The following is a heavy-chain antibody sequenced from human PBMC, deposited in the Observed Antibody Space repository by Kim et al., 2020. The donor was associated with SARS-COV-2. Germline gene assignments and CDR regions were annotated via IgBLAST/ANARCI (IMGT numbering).Heavy chain of an antibody. CDR2: INHSGST. CDR3: ARGSLQWLAYDY. V-gene: IGHV4-34*01. Sequence: SETLSLTCAVYGGSFSGYYWSWIRQPPGKGLEWIGEINHSGSTNYNPSLKSRVTISVDTSKNQFSPKLSSVTAADTAVYYCARGSLQWLAYDYWGQGTLVTVSS. D-gene: IGHD6-19*01. CDR1: GGSFSGYY. J-gene: IGHJ4*02.